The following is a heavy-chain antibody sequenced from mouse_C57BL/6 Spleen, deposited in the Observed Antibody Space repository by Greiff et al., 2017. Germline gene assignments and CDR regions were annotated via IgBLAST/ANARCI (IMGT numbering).Heavy chain of an antibody. CDR1: GFTFSDYG. V-gene: IGHV5-17*01. CDR3: ARGGDGYYPPFAY. D-gene: IGHD2-3*01. CDR2: ISSGSSTI. Sequence: EVKLMESGGGLVKPGGSLKLSCAASGFTFSDYGMHWVRQAPEKGLEWVAYISSGSSTIYYADTVKGRFTISRDNAKNTLFLQMTSLRSEDTAMYYCARGGDGYYPPFAYWGQGTLVTVSA. J-gene: IGHJ3*01.